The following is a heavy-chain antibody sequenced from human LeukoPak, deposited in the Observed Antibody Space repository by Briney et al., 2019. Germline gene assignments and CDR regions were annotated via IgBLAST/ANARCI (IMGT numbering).Heavy chain of an antibody. CDR1: GGTFSSYA. V-gene: IGHV1-69*04. Sequence: GSSVKVSCKASGGTFSSYAISWVRQAPGQGLEWMGRIIPILGITNYAQKFQGRVTITADKFTSTAYMELSSLRSEDTAVYYCAXCLXXXXGXDXWGQXXTVTVSS. CDR3: AXCLXXXXGXDX. J-gene: IGHJ6*02. CDR2: IIPILGIT.